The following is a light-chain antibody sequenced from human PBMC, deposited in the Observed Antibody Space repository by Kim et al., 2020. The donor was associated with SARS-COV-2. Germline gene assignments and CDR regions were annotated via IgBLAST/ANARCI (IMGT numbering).Light chain of an antibody. V-gene: IGKV3-11*01. Sequence: EIVLTQSPATLSLSPGERATLSCRASQSVSSYLFWYQQKPGQAPRLIIYDASTSATGIQARFSGGGSWTDFTLTISSVAPDDVAVYYWQQRSNWVTFGQGTRLEIK. CDR2: DAS. J-gene: IGKJ5*01. CDR1: QSVSSY. CDR3: QQRSNWVT.